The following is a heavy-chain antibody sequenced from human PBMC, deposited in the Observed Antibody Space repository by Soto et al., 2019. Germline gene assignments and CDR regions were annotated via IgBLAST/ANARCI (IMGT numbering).Heavy chain of an antibody. Sequence: EVQLLESGGGLVQPGGSLRLSCAASGFIFSSYAMSWVRQAPGKGLEWVSAITNSGGDTYYADSVKGRFTISRDNSKNTRYLQMNSLRGEDTAVYYCAKVQGRGDYGGYWGQGTLVTVSS. V-gene: IGHV3-23*01. D-gene: IGHD4-17*01. J-gene: IGHJ4*02. CDR1: GFIFSSYA. CDR3: AKVQGRGDYGGY. CDR2: ITNSGGDT.